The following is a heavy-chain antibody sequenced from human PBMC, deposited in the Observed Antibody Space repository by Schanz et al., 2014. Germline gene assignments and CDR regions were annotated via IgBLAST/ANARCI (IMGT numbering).Heavy chain of an antibody. CDR2: FT. D-gene: IGHD1-1*01. CDR1: GYSFSAYY. CDR3: VRELSGGTFDY. Sequence: QVQLVQSGAELKNPGASVKVSCKASGYSFSAYYIHWMGQAPGQGLEWLGRFTHISQKFQGRVTITRDTSSTTAYMELNSLRPDDTAVYYCVRELSGGTFDYWGQGALVTVSS. V-gene: IGHV1-2*06. J-gene: IGHJ4*02.